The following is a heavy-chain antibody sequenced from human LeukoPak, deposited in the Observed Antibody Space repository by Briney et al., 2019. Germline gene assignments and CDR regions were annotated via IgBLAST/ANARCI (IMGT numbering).Heavy chain of an antibody. J-gene: IGHJ4*02. CDR2: IYSGGST. Sequence: GGSLRLSCAASGFTFSSYWMHWVRQAPGKGLEWVSVIYSGGSTYYADSVKGRFTISRDNSKNTLYLQMNSLRAEDTAVYYCARVNDYGDYVDYWGQGTLVTVSS. CDR1: GFTFSSYW. CDR3: ARVNDYGDYVDY. D-gene: IGHD4-17*01. V-gene: IGHV3-66*01.